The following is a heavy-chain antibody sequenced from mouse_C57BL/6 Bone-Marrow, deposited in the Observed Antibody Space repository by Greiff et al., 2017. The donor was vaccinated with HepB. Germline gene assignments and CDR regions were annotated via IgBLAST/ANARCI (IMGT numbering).Heavy chain of an antibody. J-gene: IGHJ4*01. CDR3: AGAPTGYYYAMDY. CDR2: ITHSGET. D-gene: IGHD4-1*02. CDR1: GFPITSGYY. Sequence: VKLQESGPGLVKPSQSLFLTCSITGFPITSGYYWIWIRQSPGKPLEWMGYITHSGETFYNPSLQSPISITRETSKNQFFLQLNSVTTEDTAMYYCAGAPTGYYYAMDYWGQGTSVTVSS. V-gene: IGHV12-3*01.